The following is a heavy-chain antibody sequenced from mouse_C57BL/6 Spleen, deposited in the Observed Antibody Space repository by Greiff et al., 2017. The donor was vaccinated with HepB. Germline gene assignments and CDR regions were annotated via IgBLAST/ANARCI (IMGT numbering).Heavy chain of an antibody. CDR3: TRDRDYSNYWYFDV. CDR2: ISSGGDYI. CDR1: GFTFSSYA. J-gene: IGHJ1*03. D-gene: IGHD2-5*01. Sequence: EVQLVESGEGLVKPGGSLKLSCAASGFTFSSYAMSWVRQTPEKRLEWVAYISSGGDYIYYADTVKGRFTISRDNARNTLYLQMSRLKSEDTAMYYCTRDRDYSNYWYFDVWGTGTTVTVSS. V-gene: IGHV5-9-1*02.